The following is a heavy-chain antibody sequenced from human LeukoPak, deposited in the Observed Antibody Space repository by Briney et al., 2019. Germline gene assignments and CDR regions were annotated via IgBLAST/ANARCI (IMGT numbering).Heavy chain of an antibody. D-gene: IGHD3-10*01. CDR2: ISGSGVTT. V-gene: IGHV3-23*01. J-gene: IGHJ4*02. CDR1: GFTFSSYA. CDR3: AKDRDYYLVGFFDY. Sequence: PGGSLRLSCAASGFTFSSYAMSWVRQAPGKGLEWVSAISGSGVTTYYADSVKGRFTISRDNSKNTLYLQMNSLRAEDTAQYYCAKDRDYYLVGFFDYWGQGTLVTVSS.